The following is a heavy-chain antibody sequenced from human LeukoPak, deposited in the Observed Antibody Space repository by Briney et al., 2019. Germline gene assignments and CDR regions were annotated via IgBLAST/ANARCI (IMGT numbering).Heavy chain of an antibody. CDR2: IDWDDDK. D-gene: IGHD4-11*01. J-gene: IGHJ4*02. Sequence: SGPALVKPTQTLTLTCTFSGFSLSTSGMCVSWIRQPPGKALEWLARIDWDDDKYYSTSLKTRLTISKDTSKNQVVLTMTNMDPVDTATYYCARIVSKESRQANFDYWGQGTLVTVSS. CDR1: GFSLSTSGMC. CDR3: ARIVSKESRQANFDY. V-gene: IGHV2-70*11.